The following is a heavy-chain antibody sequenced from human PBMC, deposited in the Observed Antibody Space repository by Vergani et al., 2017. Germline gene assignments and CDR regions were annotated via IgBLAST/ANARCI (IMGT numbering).Heavy chain of an antibody. V-gene: IGHV3-7*01. D-gene: IGHD6-13*01. Sequence: EVQLVESGGGLVKPGGSLRLSCAASGFTFSSYWMSWVRQAPGKGLEWVANIKQDGSEKYYVDSVKGRFTISRDNAKNSLYLQMNSLRAEDTAVYYCARVGERGIAAAGTLDYWGQGTLVTVSS. CDR2: IKQDGSEK. J-gene: IGHJ4*02. CDR1: GFTFSSYW. CDR3: ARVGERGIAAAGTLDY.